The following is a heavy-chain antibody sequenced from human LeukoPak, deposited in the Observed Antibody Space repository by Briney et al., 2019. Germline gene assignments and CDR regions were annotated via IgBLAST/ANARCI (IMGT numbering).Heavy chain of an antibody. J-gene: IGHJ5*02. CDR1: GGTFSSYA. CDR3: ALSYDYVWGSYRTNWFDP. D-gene: IGHD3-16*02. V-gene: IGHV1-69*04. Sequence: ASVKVSCKASGGTFSSYAISWVRQAPGQGLEWMGRIIPILGIANYAQKFQGRVTITADKSTSTAYMELSSLRSEDTAVYYCALSYDYVWGSYRTNWFDPWGQGTLVTVSS. CDR2: IIPILGIA.